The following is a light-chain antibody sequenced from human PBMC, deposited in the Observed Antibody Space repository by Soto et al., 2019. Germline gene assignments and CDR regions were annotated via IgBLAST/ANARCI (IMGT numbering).Light chain of an antibody. CDR1: SSDVGDYEH. Sequence: QSALTQPPSVSGSPRQSVTLSCTGTSSDVGDYEHVSGYQQPPGTAPKLIIFSVTNRPSGVPDRCSGSKSGNTPSLTIFGLKAEEEADYYCSLYSSSSTWVFGGGTKVTVL. CDR3: SLYSSSSTWV. J-gene: IGLJ3*02. V-gene: IGLV2-18*01. CDR2: SVT.